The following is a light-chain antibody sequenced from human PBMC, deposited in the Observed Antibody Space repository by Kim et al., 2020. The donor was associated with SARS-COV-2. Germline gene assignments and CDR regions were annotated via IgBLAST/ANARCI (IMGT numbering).Light chain of an antibody. Sequence: QTATVTCTGSSRNVGDQGAAWLRQDQGHPPKLLFCRDARRASGTSERFSASRSGNTASLTVIGLQPEDEADYYCTSWDTSLTAWLFGGGTQLTVL. CDR1: SRNVGDQG. CDR2: RDA. CDR3: TSWDTSLTAWL. V-gene: IGLV10-54*04. J-gene: IGLJ2*01.